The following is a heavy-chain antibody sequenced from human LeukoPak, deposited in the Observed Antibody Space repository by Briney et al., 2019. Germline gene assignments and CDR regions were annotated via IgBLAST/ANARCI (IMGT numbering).Heavy chain of an antibody. D-gene: IGHD5-18*01. CDR1: SGSISSYY. Sequence: SETLSLTCTVSSGSISSYYWNWIRQPPGKGLEWIGYIYYSGSTNYNPSLESRVTMSVDTSKNQFSLKLSSVTAADTAVYYCARGQHSYGYFNGFDYWGQGTLVTVSS. CDR3: ARGQHSYGYFNGFDY. V-gene: IGHV4-59*01. J-gene: IGHJ4*02. CDR2: IYYSGST.